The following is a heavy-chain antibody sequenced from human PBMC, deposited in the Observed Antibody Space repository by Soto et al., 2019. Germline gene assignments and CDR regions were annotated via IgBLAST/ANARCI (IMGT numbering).Heavy chain of an antibody. D-gene: IGHD6-19*01. V-gene: IGHV3-30-3*01. Sequence: QVHLVESGGGVVQPGKSLRLSCVASEFTFGSHAMHWVRQAPGKGLEWVAVITFDGSIQYYADSVKGRFTVSRDNPNNILFLQMSNLRTEDTALYFCARDRNGGWLGGPDYWGQGTLVTVSS. CDR1: EFTFGSHA. J-gene: IGHJ4*02. CDR3: ARDRNGGWLGGPDY. CDR2: ITFDGSIQ.